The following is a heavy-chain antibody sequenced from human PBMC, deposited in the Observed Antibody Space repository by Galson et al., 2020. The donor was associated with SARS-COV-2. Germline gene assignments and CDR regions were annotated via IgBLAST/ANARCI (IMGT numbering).Heavy chain of an antibody. CDR3: VSGALMLRFDN. V-gene: IGHV1-18*04. D-gene: IGHD2-15*01. J-gene: IGHJ4*02. CDR2: ISVYNGNT. Sequence: GESLKISCKASGHTSTSYFFNWVRQAPGQGLEWMGWISVYNGNTNYAQNLQGRVTITTDTSTSTAYMELRSLRSDDTAVYYCVSGALMLRFDNWGQGTLVTVSS. CDR1: GHTSTSYF.